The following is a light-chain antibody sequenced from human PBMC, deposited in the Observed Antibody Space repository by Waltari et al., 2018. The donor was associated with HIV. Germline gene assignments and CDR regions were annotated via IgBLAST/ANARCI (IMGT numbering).Light chain of an antibody. CDR2: AAS. CDR3: QQYDTSPPT. CDR1: QSVSSIY. J-gene: IGKJ3*01. Sequence: EVVLTQSPGTLSLSPGERATLSCRASQSVSSIYLAWYQQKPGQAPRLLIYAASSRATGIPDRFSGSGSGTDFTLTISRLEPEDFAVYYCQQYDTSPPTFGPGTKVDIK. V-gene: IGKV3-20*01.